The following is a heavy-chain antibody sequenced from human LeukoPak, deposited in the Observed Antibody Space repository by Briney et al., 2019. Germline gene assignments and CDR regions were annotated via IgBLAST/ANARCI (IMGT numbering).Heavy chain of an antibody. V-gene: IGHV1-3*01. J-gene: IGHJ4*02. Sequence: ASVTVSCKASGYTFTEYAEHWVRQAPGQGLEWLGWINVGTGNAKYSEKFQGGVIVTRDTSANTVYMELTSLRFEDTATYYCARWYGPNMVFDCWGQGTLVTVSS. CDR3: ARWYGPNMVFDC. CDR1: GYTFTEYA. D-gene: IGHD2-8*01. CDR2: INVGTGNA.